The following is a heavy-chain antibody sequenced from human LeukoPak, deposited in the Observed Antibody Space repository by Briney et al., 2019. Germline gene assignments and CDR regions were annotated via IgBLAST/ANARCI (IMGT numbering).Heavy chain of an antibody. Sequence: SETLSLTCTVSGDSISSNYWNWIRQPPGKGLERIGSIYYSGSANYNPSLKSRVTISVDKSKNQFSLKLSSVTAADTAVYYCPGYGSGPQGDYWGQGTLVTVSS. CDR2: IYYSGSA. CDR3: PGYGSGPQGDY. V-gene: IGHV4-59*12. J-gene: IGHJ4*02. CDR1: GDSISSNY. D-gene: IGHD3-10*01.